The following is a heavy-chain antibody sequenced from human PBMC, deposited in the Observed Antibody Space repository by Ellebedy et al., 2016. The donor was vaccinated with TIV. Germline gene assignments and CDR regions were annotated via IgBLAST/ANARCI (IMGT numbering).Heavy chain of an antibody. CDR3: ARLCGVAGDYRYYFDY. Sequence: SETLSLXCTVSGGSISSSSYHWGWIRQPPGKGLEWIGSIYYSGSTYYNPSLKSRVTISVDMSKNQFSLKLSSVTAADTAVYYCARLCGVAGDYRYYFDYWGQGTLVTVYS. D-gene: IGHD6-19*01. J-gene: IGHJ4*02. CDR2: IYYSGST. V-gene: IGHV4-39*07. CDR1: GGSISSSSYH.